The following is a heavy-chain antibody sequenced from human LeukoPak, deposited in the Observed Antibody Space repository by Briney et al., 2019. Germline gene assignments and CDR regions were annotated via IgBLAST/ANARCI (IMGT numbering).Heavy chain of an antibody. CDR2: IYGGGRT. CDR3: ARGRTGAAALDF. CDR1: GVSINSHY. Sequence: SETLSLTCTVSGVSINSHYLNWIRQPPGKGLEWIGYIYGGGRTNYNPSLKSRVTISVDTSKSQFSLKLTSVTAADTAVYHCARGRTGAAALDFWGPGILVTVSS. D-gene: IGHD2-2*01. V-gene: IGHV4-59*11. J-gene: IGHJ4*02.